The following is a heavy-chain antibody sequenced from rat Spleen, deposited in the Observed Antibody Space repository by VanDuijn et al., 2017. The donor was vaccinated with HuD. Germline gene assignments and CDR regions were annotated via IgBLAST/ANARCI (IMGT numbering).Heavy chain of an antibody. Sequence: EVQLVESDGGLVQPGRSLKLSCAASGFTFSDYYMAWVRQAPAKGLEWVATISSDGRRNYYRDSVKGRFTISRDNAKSSLYLQMDSLRSEETATYYCGRLSELRDDFDYGGQGVMVTVSS. J-gene: IGHJ2*01. CDR3: GRLSELRDDFDY. CDR2: ISSDGRRN. D-gene: IGHD1-11*01. V-gene: IGHV5-29*01. CDR1: GFTFSDYY.